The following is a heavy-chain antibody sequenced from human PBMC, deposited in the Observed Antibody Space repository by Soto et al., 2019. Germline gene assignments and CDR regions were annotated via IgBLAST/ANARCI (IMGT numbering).Heavy chain of an antibody. Sequence: SETLSLTCAVYGGSFSGYYWSWIRQPPGKGLEWIGEINHSGSTNYNPSLKSRVTISVDTSKNQFSLKLSSVTAADTAVYYCARGHENTAMVTVDYWGKGTLVTVSS. V-gene: IGHV4-34*01. D-gene: IGHD5-18*01. J-gene: IGHJ4*02. CDR2: INHSGST. CDR1: GGSFSGYY. CDR3: ARGHENTAMVTVDY.